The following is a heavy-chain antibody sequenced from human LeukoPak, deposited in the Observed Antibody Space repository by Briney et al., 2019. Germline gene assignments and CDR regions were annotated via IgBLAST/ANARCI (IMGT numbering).Heavy chain of an antibody. CDR3: ARDHGDYGLF. D-gene: IGHD4-17*01. Sequence: PGGSLRLSCAASGXTFSSYSMHWVRQAPGKGLEYVSAISSNGGSTYYANSVKGRFTISRDNSKNTLYLQMGSLRAEDMAVYYCARDHGDYGLFWGQGTLVTVSS. CDR2: ISSNGGST. J-gene: IGHJ4*02. V-gene: IGHV3-64*01. CDR1: GXTFSSYS.